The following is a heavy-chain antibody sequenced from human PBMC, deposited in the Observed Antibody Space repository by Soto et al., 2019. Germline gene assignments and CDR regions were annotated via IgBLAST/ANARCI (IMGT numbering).Heavy chain of an antibody. CDR2: MNPNSGNT. J-gene: IGHJ6*03. Sequence: QVQLVQSGAEVKKPGASVKVSCKASGYTFTSYDINWVRQATGQGLEWMGWMNPNSGNTGYAQKFQGRVTMTRNTSISTAYMELSSLRSEDTAVYYCARGPGSSSWSNGIPTYYYYYYMDVWGKGTTVTVSS. D-gene: IGHD6-13*01. CDR3: ARGPGSSSWSNGIPTYYYYYYMDV. CDR1: GYTFTSYD. V-gene: IGHV1-8*01.